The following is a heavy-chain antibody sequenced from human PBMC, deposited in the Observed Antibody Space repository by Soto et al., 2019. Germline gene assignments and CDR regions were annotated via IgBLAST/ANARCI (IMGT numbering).Heavy chain of an antibody. CDR2: INAGNGHT. J-gene: IGHJ5*01. V-gene: IGHV1-3*01. Sequence: QVKLVQSGAEVRKPGASVKVSCKASGYSFTTHNMNWVRQAPGQRLEWMGWINAGNGHTKYSQEFQARVTITMDTSATTAYMELSSLRSEDTAVYYCARGSSSRRAYNYFDSWGQGTLVAVSS. CDR3: ARGSSSRRAYNYFDS. CDR1: GYSFTTHN. D-gene: IGHD1-20*01.